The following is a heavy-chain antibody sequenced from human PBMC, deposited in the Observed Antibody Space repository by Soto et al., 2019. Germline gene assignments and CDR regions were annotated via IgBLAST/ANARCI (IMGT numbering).Heavy chain of an antibody. CDR2: ISGSGGST. Sequence: GGSLRLSCAASGFTFSSYAISWVRQAPGKGLEWVSAISGSGGSTYYADSVKGRFTISRDNSKNTLYLQMNSLRAEDTAVYYCAKDMGISAYYDFWSGYYPSPSFDYWGQGTLVTVSS. V-gene: IGHV3-23*01. D-gene: IGHD3-3*01. J-gene: IGHJ4*02. CDR3: AKDMGISAYYDFWSGYYPSPSFDY. CDR1: GFTFSSYA.